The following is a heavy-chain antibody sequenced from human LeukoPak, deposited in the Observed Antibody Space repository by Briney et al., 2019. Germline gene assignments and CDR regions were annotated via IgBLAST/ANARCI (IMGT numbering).Heavy chain of an antibody. CDR3: ARSNGGNYCSSTSCYFY. J-gene: IGHJ4*02. Sequence: GASVKVSCKASGGTFSSYAISWVRQAPGQGLEWMGGIIPIFGTANYAQKFQGRVTITADESTSTAYMELSSLRSEDTAVYYCARSNGGNYCSSTSCYFYWGQGTLVTVSS. CDR1: GGTFSSYA. CDR2: IIPIFGTA. V-gene: IGHV1-69*13. D-gene: IGHD2-2*01.